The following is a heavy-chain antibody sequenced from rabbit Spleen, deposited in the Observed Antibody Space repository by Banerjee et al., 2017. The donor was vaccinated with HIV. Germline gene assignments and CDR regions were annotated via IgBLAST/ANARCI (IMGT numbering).Heavy chain of an antibody. CDR2: IYAGSTGTT. Sequence: QSVEESGGDLVKPGASLTLTCKASGIDFSGYYICWVRQAPGKGLEWIGTIYAGSTGTTDYARWAKGRFTISKTSSTTVTLQMTSLTAADTATYFCARDAGTSFSTYGMDLWGQGTLVTVS. CDR3: ARDAGTSFSTYGMDL. CDR1: GIDFSGYY. D-gene: IGHD8-1*01. J-gene: IGHJ6*01. V-gene: IGHV1S40*01.